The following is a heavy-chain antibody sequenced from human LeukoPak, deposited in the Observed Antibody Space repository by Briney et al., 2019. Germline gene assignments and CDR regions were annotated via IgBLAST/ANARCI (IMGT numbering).Heavy chain of an antibody. Sequence: PGGSLRLSCAASGFTFSNFWMHWVRQAPGKGQEWVSAISGSGGSTYYADSVKGRFTISRDNSKNTLYLQMNSLRAEDTAVYYCAKTPVGMVTLDYWGQGTLVTVSS. V-gene: IGHV3-23*01. CDR2: ISGSGGST. CDR1: GFTFSNFW. J-gene: IGHJ4*02. CDR3: AKTPVGMVTLDY. D-gene: IGHD5-24*01.